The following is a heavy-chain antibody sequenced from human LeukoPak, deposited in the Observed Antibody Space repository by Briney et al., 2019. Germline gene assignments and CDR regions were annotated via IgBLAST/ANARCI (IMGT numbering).Heavy chain of an antibody. CDR2: IYYSGST. CDR3: ARHVITSQNIVTIDY. D-gene: IGHD2/OR15-2a*01. J-gene: IGHJ4*02. Sequence: SETLSLTCTVSGGSISSYYWSWIRQPPGKGLEWIGYIYYSGSTNYNPSLKSRVTISVDTSKNQFSLKLSSVTAADTAVYYCARHVITSQNIVTIDYWGQGTLVTVSS. V-gene: IGHV4-59*08. CDR1: GGSISSYY.